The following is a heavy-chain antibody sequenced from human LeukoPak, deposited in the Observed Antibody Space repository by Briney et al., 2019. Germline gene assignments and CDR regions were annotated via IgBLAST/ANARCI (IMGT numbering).Heavy chain of an antibody. V-gene: IGHV4-39*01. CDR3: ARHLVVVRGTGTFDI. D-gene: IGHD2-15*01. CDR2: IYYNGST. J-gene: IGHJ3*02. Sequence: SETLSLTCTVSGGAISSNSYYWGWIRQPPGKGRGWIGSIYYNGSTYYKSSLKSRVTTSVDTSKNQFSLKLSSVTAADTAVYYCARHLVVVRGTGTFDIWGEGKMVTVSS. CDR1: GGAISSNSYY.